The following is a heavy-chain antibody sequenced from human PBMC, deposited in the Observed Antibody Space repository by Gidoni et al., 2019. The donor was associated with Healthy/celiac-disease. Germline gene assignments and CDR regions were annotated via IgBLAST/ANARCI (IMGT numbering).Heavy chain of an antibody. CDR2: INHSEST. D-gene: IGHD4-17*01. CDR1: GGSFSGYY. V-gene: IGHV4-34*01. Sequence: QLQLQQWAAGLLKQSEILPLTGAVCGGSFSGYYWSWIRQPPGKGLEWIGEINHSESTNYNPSLKSRVTISVDTSKNQFSLKLSSVTAADTAVYYCARNGDAAFDYWGQGTLVTVSS. J-gene: IGHJ4*02. CDR3: ARNGDAAFDY.